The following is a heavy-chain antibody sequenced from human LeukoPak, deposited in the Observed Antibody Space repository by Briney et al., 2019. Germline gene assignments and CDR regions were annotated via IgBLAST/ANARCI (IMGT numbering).Heavy chain of an antibody. Sequence: SVKVSCKASGGTFSSYAISWVRQAPGQGLEWMGRIIPILGIANYAQKFQGRVTITADKSTSTAYMELSSLRSEDTAVYYCAREAAAEESFDYWGQGTLVTVSS. J-gene: IGHJ4*02. V-gene: IGHV1-69*04. CDR1: GGTFSSYA. D-gene: IGHD6-13*01. CDR3: AREAAAEESFDY. CDR2: IIPILGIA.